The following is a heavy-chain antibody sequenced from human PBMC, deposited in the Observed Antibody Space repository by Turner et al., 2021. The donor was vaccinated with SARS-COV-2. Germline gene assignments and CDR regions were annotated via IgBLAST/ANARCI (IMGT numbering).Heavy chain of an antibody. CDR2: LSGSGGST. J-gene: IGHJ4*02. CDR3: AKVPPYGDYFDY. CDR1: GFTFSSYA. Sequence: EVRLVESGGDWVQPGRSLRLSCAASGFTFSSYAMSWVRQAPGKGLGWVSALSGSGGSTYYADSVKGRFTISRDTSKNTLYLQMNSLRAEDTAVYYCAKVPPYGDYFDYWGQGTLVTVSS. V-gene: IGHV3-23*04. D-gene: IGHD4-17*01.